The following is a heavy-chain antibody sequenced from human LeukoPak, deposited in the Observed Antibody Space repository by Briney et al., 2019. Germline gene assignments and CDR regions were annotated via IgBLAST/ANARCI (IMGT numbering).Heavy chain of an antibody. Sequence: GSLRLSCAASGFIFSNSAMNWVRQAPGKGLEWVSSINNDGTYIYYAGSVKGRFTISRDNAKNSLYLRLNSLRVEDTAVYYCARVPGSYYVDFDYWGQGTLVTVSS. CDR3: ARVPGSYYVDFDY. J-gene: IGHJ4*02. CDR2: INNDGTYI. V-gene: IGHV3-21*04. CDR1: GFIFSNSA. D-gene: IGHD3-10*01.